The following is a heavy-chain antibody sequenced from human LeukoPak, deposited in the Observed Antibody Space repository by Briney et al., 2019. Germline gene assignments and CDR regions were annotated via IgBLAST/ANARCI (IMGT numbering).Heavy chain of an antibody. Sequence: PSETLSLTCTVSGGSVSSNSYYWSWIRQPAGSGLEWIGRIYNSGITNYNPSLESRVTVSADTSKKKFSLKLSSVTAADTAVYYCARRQRWLQLDAFDIWGQGTMVTVSS. CDR1: GGSVSSNSYY. J-gene: IGHJ3*02. CDR3: ARRQRWLQLDAFDI. CDR2: IYNSGIT. V-gene: IGHV4-61*02. D-gene: IGHD5-24*01.